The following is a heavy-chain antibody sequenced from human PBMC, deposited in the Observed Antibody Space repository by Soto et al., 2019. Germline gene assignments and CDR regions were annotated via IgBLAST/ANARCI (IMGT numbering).Heavy chain of an antibody. Sequence: QVQLLESGPGLVKPSQTLSLICNVSGDSISSGGYYWSWIRRRPGGGLEWLGFIYYSGISHYNPSLKSRATISVDTAKNQFSLKLISETAADPAVYYCARTEWIQLWFDYWGQGALVTVS. J-gene: IGHJ4*02. V-gene: IGHV4-31*03. CDR1: GDSISSGGYY. CDR3: ARTEWIQLWFDY. D-gene: IGHD5-18*01. CDR2: IYYSGIS.